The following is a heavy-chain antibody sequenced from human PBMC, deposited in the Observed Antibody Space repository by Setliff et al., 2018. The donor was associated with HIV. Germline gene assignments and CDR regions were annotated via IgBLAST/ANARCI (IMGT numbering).Heavy chain of an antibody. V-gene: IGHV1-18*01. CDR1: GYTFTSYG. CDR3: ARDSDNFWSGYYAAFDY. J-gene: IGHJ4*02. Sequence: ASVKVSCKASGYTFTSYGISWVRQAPGQGLEWMGWISAYNGNTNYAQKLQGRVTMTTDTSSSTAYLDLRNLRSDDTAVYYCARDSDNFWSGYYAAFDYWGQGTLVTVSS. D-gene: IGHD3-3*01. CDR2: ISAYNGNT.